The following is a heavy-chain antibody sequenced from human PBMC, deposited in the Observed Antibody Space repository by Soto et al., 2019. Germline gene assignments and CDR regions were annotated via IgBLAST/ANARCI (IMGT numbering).Heavy chain of an antibody. D-gene: IGHD3-3*01. V-gene: IGHV4-39*01. CDR1: GGSISSSSYY. J-gene: IGHJ6*02. CDR3: ARHWAIFGVVTHYYYYYGMDV. Sequence: SETLSLTCTVSGGSISSSSYYWGWIRQPSGKGLEWIGSIYYSGSTYYNPSLKSRVTISVDTSKNQFSLKLSSVTAADTAVYYCARHWAIFGVVTHYYYYYGMDVWGQGTTVTVSS. CDR2: IYYSGST.